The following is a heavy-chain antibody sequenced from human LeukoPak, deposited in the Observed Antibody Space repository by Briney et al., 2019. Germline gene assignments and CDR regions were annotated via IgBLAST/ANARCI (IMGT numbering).Heavy chain of an antibody. V-gene: IGHV3-33*01. J-gene: IGHJ3*01. CDR3: ASPYGSGSYWDAFDG. CDR2: IAYEGSNK. Sequence: QPGRSPRLCCPATRFSFSTYGMRWVRQAPGKGLECVAVIAYEGSNKYYADSVKGRFTISRANSQHTLYLKTNKLRAQDTALFYCASPYGSGSYWDAFDGAGQGTMVTVSS. CDR1: RFSFSTYG. D-gene: IGHD3-10*01.